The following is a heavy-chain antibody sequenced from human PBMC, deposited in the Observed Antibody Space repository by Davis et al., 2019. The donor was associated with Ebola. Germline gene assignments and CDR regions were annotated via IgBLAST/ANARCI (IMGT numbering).Heavy chain of an antibody. D-gene: IGHD6-13*01. CDR1: GYTFTNYD. J-gene: IGHJ4*02. CDR3: ASRPRGRAAAGTESY. Sequence: AASVKVSCKTSGYTFTNYDINWVRQATGQGLEWMGWLNPNSGNTDSTHKFQGRLTMTKNISIGTAYMELSTLTSEDTAVYYCASRPRGRAAAGTESYWGQGTLVTVSS. V-gene: IGHV1-8*01. CDR2: LNPNSGNT.